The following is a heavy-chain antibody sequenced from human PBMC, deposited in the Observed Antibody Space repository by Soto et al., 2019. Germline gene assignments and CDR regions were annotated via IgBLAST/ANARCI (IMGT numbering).Heavy chain of an antibody. V-gene: IGHV4-59*01. CDR2: IYYSGST. CDR3: ARDLRIAAAETKILDALDI. D-gene: IGHD6-13*01. CDR1: GGSISSYY. J-gene: IGHJ3*02. Sequence: PSETLSLTCTVSGGSISSYYWSWIRQPPGEGLEWIGYIYYSGSTNYNPSLKSRVTISVDTSKNQFSLKLSSVTAADTAVYYCARDLRIAAAETKILDALDIWGQGTMVTVSS.